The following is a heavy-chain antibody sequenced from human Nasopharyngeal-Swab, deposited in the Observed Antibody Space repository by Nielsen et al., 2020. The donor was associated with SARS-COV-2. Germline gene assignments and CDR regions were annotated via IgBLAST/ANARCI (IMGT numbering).Heavy chain of an antibody. CDR2: ISSSSSTI. CDR1: GFTFSSYS. Sequence: GESLKISCAASGFTFSSYSMNWVRQAPGKGLEWVSYISSSSSTIYYADSVKGRFTISRDSAKNSLYLQMNSLRAEDTAVYYCARATRPRYCSSTSCFNWFDPWGQGTLVTVSS. J-gene: IGHJ5*02. CDR3: ARATRPRYCSSTSCFNWFDP. V-gene: IGHV3-48*01. D-gene: IGHD2-2*01.